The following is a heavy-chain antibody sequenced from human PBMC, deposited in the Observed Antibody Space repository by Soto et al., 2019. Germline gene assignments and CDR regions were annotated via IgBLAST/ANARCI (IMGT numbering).Heavy chain of an antibody. CDR1: GFTFSSYA. J-gene: IGHJ6*02. CDR2: ISYDGSNK. Sequence: QVQLVESGGGVVQPGRSLRLSCAASGFTFSSYAMHWVRQAPGKGLEWVAVISYDGSNKYYADSVKGRFTISRDNSKNPLYLHMNSLRADDTAVYYCASTLDVWGQGTTVTVSS. V-gene: IGHV3-30-3*01. CDR3: ASTLDV.